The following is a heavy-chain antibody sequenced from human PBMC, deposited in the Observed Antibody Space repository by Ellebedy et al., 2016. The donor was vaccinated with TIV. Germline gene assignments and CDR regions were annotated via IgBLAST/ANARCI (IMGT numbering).Heavy chain of an antibody. CDR2: ISSSSSYI. CDR3: ARETYYYDSSGYYYNDY. D-gene: IGHD3-22*01. J-gene: IGHJ4*02. Sequence: GESLKISCAASGFTFSSYSMNWVRQAPGKGLEWVSSISSSSSYIYYADSVKGRFTISRDNAKNSLYLQMNSLRAEDTAVYYCARETYYYDSSGYYYNDYWGQGTLVTVSS. V-gene: IGHV3-21*01. CDR1: GFTFSSYS.